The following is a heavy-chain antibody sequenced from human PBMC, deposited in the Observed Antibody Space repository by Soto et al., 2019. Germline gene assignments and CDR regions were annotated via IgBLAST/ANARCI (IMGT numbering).Heavy chain of an antibody. J-gene: IGHJ4*02. CDR2: ISYDGSNK. D-gene: IGHD6-6*01. V-gene: IGHV3-30-3*01. CDR3: ARDLPSYSSSSLLFY. Sequence: GGSLRLSCAASGFTFSSYAMHWVRQAPGKGLEWVAVISYDGSNKYYADSVKGRFTISRDNSKNTLYLQMNSLRAEDTAVYYCARDLPSYSSSSLLFYWGQGTLVTVSS. CDR1: GFTFSSYA.